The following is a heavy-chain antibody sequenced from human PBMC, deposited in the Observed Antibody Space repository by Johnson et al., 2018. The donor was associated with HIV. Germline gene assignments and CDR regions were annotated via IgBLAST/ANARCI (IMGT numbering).Heavy chain of an antibody. J-gene: IGHJ3*02. Sequence: QVQLVESGGGVVQPGRSLRLSCAASGFTFSSYGMHWVRQAPGKGLEWVAVISYDGSNKYYADSVKGRFTISRDNSKNTLYLQMNSLRAEDTAVYYCANGGQVVTPWRACDIWGKGTMVTVSS. V-gene: IGHV3-30*18. D-gene: IGHD4-23*01. CDR3: ANGGQVVTPWRACDI. CDR2: ISYDGSNK. CDR1: GFTFSSYG.